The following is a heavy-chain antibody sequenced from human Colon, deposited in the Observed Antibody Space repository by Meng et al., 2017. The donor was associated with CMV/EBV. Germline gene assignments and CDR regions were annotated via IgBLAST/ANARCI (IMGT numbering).Heavy chain of an antibody. Sequence: SETLSLTCTVSNGSISNSYCSWIRQSPGKGLEWIGHMYHGGSTKYNPSLESRVTMSVDTSKNQFSLRLSSVTAEGTAVYYCARGRNWFDPWGRGTLVTVSS. CDR2: MYHGGST. V-gene: IGHV4-59*01. CDR3: ARGRNWFDP. J-gene: IGHJ5*02. CDR1: NGSISNSY.